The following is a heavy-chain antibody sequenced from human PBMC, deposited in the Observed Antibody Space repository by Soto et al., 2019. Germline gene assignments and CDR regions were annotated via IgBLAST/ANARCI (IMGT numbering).Heavy chain of an antibody. CDR1: GYSFTIHY. D-gene: IGHD3-3*01. CDR3: ARQGYYDFWSGYYSYYYYGMDV. V-gene: IGHV1-46*01. J-gene: IGHJ6*02. CDR2: IYPGGVNI. Sequence: ASVKVSFKAIGYSFTIHYMHWVRQAPGQGLEWMGTIYPGGVNIGYAQKLQGRVTMTTDTSTSTAYMELRSLRSDDTAVYYCARQGYYDFWSGYYSYYYYGMDVWGQ.